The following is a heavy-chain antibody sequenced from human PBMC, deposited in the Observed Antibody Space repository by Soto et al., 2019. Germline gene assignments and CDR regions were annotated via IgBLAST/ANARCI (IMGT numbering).Heavy chain of an antibody. CDR1: GGSISSDDYY. CDR2: IYYSGRT. CDR3: ARDRSNSPDYFDY. D-gene: IGHD1-26*01. J-gene: IGHJ4*02. V-gene: IGHV4-30-4*02. Sequence: SDTLSLTCTVPGGSISSDDYYWSWIRQPPGKGLEWIGYIYYSGRTDYNPSLKSRVIISIDTSKNQFSLNLNSVSAADRAVYDCARDRSNSPDYFDYWGQGTLVTVSS.